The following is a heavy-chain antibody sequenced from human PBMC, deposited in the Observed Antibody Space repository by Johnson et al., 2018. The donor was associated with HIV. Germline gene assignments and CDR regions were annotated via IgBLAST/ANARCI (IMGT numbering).Heavy chain of an antibody. D-gene: IGHD6-19*01. CDR1: GLSFSSYG. Sequence: QVLLVESGGGVVQPGKSLTLSCVASGLSFSSYGMHWVRQAPGKGLEWVAFIRYDGSNKYYADSVTGRFTISRDNSKNTVFLQMNTLRADDTAVYYCAKVARYGGSGWVDAFDIWGQGTMVTVS. CDR3: AKVARYGGSGWVDAFDI. V-gene: IGHV3-30*02. CDR2: IRYDGSNK. J-gene: IGHJ3*02.